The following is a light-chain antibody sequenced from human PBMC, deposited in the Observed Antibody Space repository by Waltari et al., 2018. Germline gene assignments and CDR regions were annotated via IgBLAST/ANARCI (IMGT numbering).Light chain of an antibody. CDR3: LVWHSTIDHQGV. J-gene: IGLJ2*01. CDR2: DDS. Sequence: SYVVTQSPSVSVAPGETARITCGGDNIGSKSVQWYQQRPGQAPVLVISDDSDRPSGIPERFSGSNSGNTATLTISWVEAEDEADYYCLVWHSTIDHQGVFGGGTKLTVL. V-gene: IGLV3-21*04. CDR1: NIGSKS.